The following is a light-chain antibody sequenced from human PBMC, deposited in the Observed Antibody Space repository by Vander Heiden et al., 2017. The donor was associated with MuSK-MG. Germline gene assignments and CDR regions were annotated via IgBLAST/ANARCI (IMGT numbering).Light chain of an antibody. CDR2: LGS. J-gene: IGKJ4*01. CDR1: QSLLHSNGYTY. V-gene: IGKV2-28*01. CDR3: MQALQTPLT. Sequence: DIVMTQSPLSLPVTPGEPASISCRSSQSLLHSNGYTYLDWYLQKPVQSPQLLIYLGSNRASGVPDRFSGRGSGTDFTLKISRVEAEDVGVYYCMQALQTPLTFGGGTKVEIK.